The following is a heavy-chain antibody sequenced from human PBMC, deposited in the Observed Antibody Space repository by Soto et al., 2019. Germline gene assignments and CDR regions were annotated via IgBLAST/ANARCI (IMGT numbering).Heavy chain of an antibody. Sequence: ETLSGTCAVHGESFIGYYWTWIRQPPGKGLEWIGEINHRGSTNYNPSLKSRVTISIDTSKNQFSLKSTSVTAADKSVYYCARTDIVTTNWFDPWGQGTLVTVYS. CDR1: GESFIGYY. CDR3: ARTDIVTTNWFDP. CDR2: INHRGST. J-gene: IGHJ5*02. V-gene: IGHV4-34*01. D-gene: IGHD5-12*01.